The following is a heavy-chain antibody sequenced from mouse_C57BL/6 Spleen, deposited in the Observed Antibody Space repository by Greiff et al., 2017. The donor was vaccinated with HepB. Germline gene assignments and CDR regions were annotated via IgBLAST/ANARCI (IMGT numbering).Heavy chain of an antibody. V-gene: IGHV5-9-1*02. CDR2: ISSGGDYI. J-gene: IGHJ3*01. CDR1: GFTFSSYA. CDR3: TREEYSNYDGWFAY. Sequence: EVQRVESGEGLVKPGGSLKLSCAASGFTFSSYAMSWVRQTPEKRLEWVAYISSGGDYIYYADTVTGRFTISRDNARNTLYLQMSSLKSEDTAMYYCTREEYSNYDGWFAYWGQGTLVTVSA. D-gene: IGHD2-5*01.